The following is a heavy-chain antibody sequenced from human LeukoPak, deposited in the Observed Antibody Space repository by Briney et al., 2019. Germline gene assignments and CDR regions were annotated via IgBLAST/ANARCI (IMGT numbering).Heavy chain of an antibody. J-gene: IGHJ4*02. CDR3: AKSQVGATVYYFDY. D-gene: IGHD1-26*01. CDR1: GFTFSSYA. Sequence: PGRSLRLSCAASGFTFSSYALSWVRQAPGKGLEWVSAISGSGGSTYYADSVKGRFTISRDNSKNTLYLQMNSLRAEDTAVYYCAKSQVGATVYYFDYWGQGTLVTVSS. CDR2: ISGSGGST. V-gene: IGHV3-23*01.